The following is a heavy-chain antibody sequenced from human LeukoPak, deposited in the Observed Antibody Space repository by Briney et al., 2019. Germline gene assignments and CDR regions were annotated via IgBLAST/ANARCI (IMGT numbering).Heavy chain of an antibody. CDR3: AKDPRPPLRLLEWPS. Sequence: GGSLRLSCAASGFTFSNYPMTWVRQAPGKGLEWVSAISGSSDNTYYADSVKGRFTISRDNSKNTVYLQMNSLRAEDTAVYYCAKDPRPPLRLLEWPSWGQGTLVTVSS. V-gene: IGHV3-23*01. D-gene: IGHD3-3*01. J-gene: IGHJ4*02. CDR1: GFTFSNYP. CDR2: ISGSSDNT.